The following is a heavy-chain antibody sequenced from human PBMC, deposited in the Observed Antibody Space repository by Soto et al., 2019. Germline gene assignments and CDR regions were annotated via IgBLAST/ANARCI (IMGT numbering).Heavy chain of an antibody. Sequence: ASVKVSCKASGYTFTNYYLHWVRQAPGQGLEWMGVMHPSGDSTTFALKFQGRVTMTSDTSTSTVSMELSSLRSEDTGVYYCARVGSSGWYDAFDIWARGQWSPSPQ. V-gene: IGHV1-46*03. J-gene: IGHJ3*02. CDR1: GYTFTNYY. CDR2: MHPSGDST. CDR3: ARVGSSGWYDAFDI. D-gene: IGHD6-19*01.